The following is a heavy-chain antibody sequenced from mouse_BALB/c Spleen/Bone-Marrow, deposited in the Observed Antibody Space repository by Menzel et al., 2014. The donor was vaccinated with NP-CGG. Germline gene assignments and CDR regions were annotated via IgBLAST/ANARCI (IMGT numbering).Heavy chain of an antibody. D-gene: IGHD2-4*01. Sequence: EVQLVESGGGLVKPGGSLKLSCAASGFAFSYYDMSWVRQTPEKRLEWVAYVSSGGHSTYFPDTVKGRFTISRDNAKNTLCLQMSSLRSEDTAMYYCARHPRGSTMISYSMDYWGQGTSVTVSS. CDR2: VSSGGHST. V-gene: IGHV5-12-1*01. CDR3: ARHPRGSTMISYSMDY. CDR1: GFAFSYYD. J-gene: IGHJ4*01.